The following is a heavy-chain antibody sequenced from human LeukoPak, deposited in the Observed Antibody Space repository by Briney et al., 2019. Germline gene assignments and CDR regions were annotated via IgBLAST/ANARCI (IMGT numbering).Heavy chain of an antibody. V-gene: IGHV4-59*01. J-gene: IGHJ4*02. D-gene: IGHD3-22*01. CDR2: IYYSGST. Sequence: SETLSLTCTVSGGSISNYYWSWIRQPPGKGLEWIGYIYYSGSTNYNPSLKSRVTISVDTSKNQFSLKLSSVTAADTAVYYCARERGYDSSKTFDYWGQGTLVTVSS. CDR1: GGSISNYY. CDR3: ARERGYDSSKTFDY.